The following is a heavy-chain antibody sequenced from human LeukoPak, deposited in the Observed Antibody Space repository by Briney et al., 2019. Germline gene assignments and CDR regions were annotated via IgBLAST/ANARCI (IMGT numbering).Heavy chain of an antibody. J-gene: IGHJ4*02. D-gene: IGHD3-22*01. CDR2: ISGDGRGT. Sequence: GGSLRLSCAASGFIFTDYWMHWVRQGPGKELVWVARISGDGRGTTYADSVKGRFTISRDNSKNTLYLQMNSLRAEDTAVYYCAKRLLYDSSGFDYWGQGTLVTVSS. CDR3: AKRLLYDSSGFDY. V-gene: IGHV3-74*01. CDR1: GFIFTDYW.